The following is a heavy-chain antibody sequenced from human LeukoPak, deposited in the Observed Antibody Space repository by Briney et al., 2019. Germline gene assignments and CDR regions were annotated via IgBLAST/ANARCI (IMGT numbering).Heavy chain of an antibody. CDR2: ISAYNGKT. J-gene: IGHJ5*02. D-gene: IGHD2-2*01. Sequence: GASVKVSCKASGYTFTSYGTSWVRQAPGQCLEWIGWISAYNGKTNYAQKLQGRVTMTTDTSTSTAYMELRSLRSDDTAVYYCARDRDQLLLSWFDPWGQGTLVTVSS. CDR1: GYTFTSYG. CDR3: ARDRDQLLLSWFDP. V-gene: IGHV1-18*01.